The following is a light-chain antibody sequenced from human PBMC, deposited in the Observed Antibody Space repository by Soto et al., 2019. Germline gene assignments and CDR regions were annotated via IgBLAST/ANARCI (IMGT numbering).Light chain of an antibody. CDR1: QSINTL. Sequence: GGRVTIPCRASQSINTLLAWYQQKPGSAPQLLIYKASTLENGVPSRFSGSGSGTEFTLTITRLQPDDFATYYCQHCKSICTFGQGTKLEIK. J-gene: IGKJ2*02. V-gene: IGKV1-5*03. CDR2: KAS. CDR3: QHCKSICT.